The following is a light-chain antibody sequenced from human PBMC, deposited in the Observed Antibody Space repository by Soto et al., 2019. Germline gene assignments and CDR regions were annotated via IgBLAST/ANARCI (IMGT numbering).Light chain of an antibody. CDR2: DGS. CDR3: QQRRTWPPD. Sequence: EIVLTQSPATLSLSPGERATLSCRASQSVNINLAWYQQKPGQAPRLVIYDGSHRATGIPARFSGSGSGTDFTLTISGLEPEDFAVYYCQQRRTWPPDFGQGTRLEI. J-gene: IGKJ5*01. V-gene: IGKV3-11*01. CDR1: QSVNIN.